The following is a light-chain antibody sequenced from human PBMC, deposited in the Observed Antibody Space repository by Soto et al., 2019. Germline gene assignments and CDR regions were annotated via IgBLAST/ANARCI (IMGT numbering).Light chain of an antibody. Sequence: QSVLTQPASVSGSPGQLITISCTGTSSDVGGYNFVSWYQHHPGKAPKLIIYDVSNRPSGVSNRFSGSKSGNTASLTISGLQAEDEADYYCTSYTSSITYVFGTGTKVTVL. V-gene: IGLV2-14*03. CDR1: SSDVGGYNF. CDR2: DVS. CDR3: TSYTSSITYV. J-gene: IGLJ1*01.